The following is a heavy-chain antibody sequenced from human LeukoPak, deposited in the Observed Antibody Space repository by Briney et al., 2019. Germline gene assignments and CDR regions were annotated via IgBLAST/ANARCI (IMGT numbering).Heavy chain of an antibody. J-gene: IGHJ4*02. CDR2: ISSSSSTI. V-gene: IGHV3-48*01. CDR1: GFTFSSYS. D-gene: IGHD1-26*01. Sequence: GSLRFSCAASGFTFSSYSMNWVRQAPGKGLEWVSYISSSSSTIYYADSVRGRFTISRDNAKNSLYLQMNSLRAEDTAVYYCARGGSLLSFYWGQGTLVTVSS. CDR3: ARGGSLLSFY.